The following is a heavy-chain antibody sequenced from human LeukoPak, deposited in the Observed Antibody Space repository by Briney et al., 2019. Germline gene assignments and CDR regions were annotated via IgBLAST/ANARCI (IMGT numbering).Heavy chain of an antibody. CDR1: GFTFSSYS. CDR3: AKASDYTSRGDWFDP. J-gene: IGHJ5*02. V-gene: IGHV3-21*01. CDR2: ISSSSSYI. D-gene: IGHD4-11*01. Sequence: GGSLRLSCAASGFTFSSYSMNWVRQAPGKGLEWVSSISSSSSYIYYADSVKGRFTISRDNAKNSLYLQMNSLRAEDTAVYYCAKASDYTSRGDWFDPWGQGTLVTVSS.